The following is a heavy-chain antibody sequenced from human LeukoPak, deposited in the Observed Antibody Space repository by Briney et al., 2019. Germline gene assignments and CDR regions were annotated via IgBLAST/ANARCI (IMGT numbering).Heavy chain of an antibody. CDR2: ISAYNGNT. CDR3: ARVGDMVRGVIITDAFDI. Sequence: ASVTVSCKASGYTFTSYSISWVRQAPRHGLEWMGLISAYNGNTNYAQKLHGRVTMTTDTSTRTAYMELRRLRSDETAVYCCARVGDMVRGVIITDAFDIWVQGTMVTVSS. J-gene: IGHJ3*02. CDR1: GYTFTSYS. D-gene: IGHD3-10*01. V-gene: IGHV1-18*01.